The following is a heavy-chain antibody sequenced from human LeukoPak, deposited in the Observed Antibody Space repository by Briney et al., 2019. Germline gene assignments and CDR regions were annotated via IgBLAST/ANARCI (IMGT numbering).Heavy chain of an antibody. CDR2: IYYSGST. CDR3: ARDSRRDYDILTGYYYYDMDV. J-gene: IGHJ6*02. Sequence: SSETLSLTCTVSGGSISSYYWSWIRQPPGKGLEWIGYIYYSGSTNYNPSLKSRVTISVDTSKNQFSLKLSSVTAADTAVYYCARDSRRDYDILTGYYYYDMDVWGQGTTVTVSS. D-gene: IGHD3-9*01. V-gene: IGHV4-59*01. CDR1: GGSISSYY.